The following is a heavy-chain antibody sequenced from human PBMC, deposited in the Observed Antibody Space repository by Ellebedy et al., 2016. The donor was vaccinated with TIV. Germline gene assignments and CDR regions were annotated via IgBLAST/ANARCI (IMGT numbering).Heavy chain of an antibody. V-gene: IGHV1-69*13. D-gene: IGHD3-10*02. CDR1: GGTFSSYA. J-gene: IGHJ4*02. CDR2: IIPIFGTA. Sequence: SVKVSCXASGGTFSSYAISWVRQAPGQGLEWMGRIIPIFGTANYAQKFQGRVTITADESTSTAYMELRSLRSDDTAVYYCAADSLYVPFDYWGQGTLVTVSS. CDR3: AADSLYVPFDY.